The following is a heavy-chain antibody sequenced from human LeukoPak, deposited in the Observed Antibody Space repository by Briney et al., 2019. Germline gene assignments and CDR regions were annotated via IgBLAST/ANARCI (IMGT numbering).Heavy chain of an antibody. V-gene: IGHV4-59*01. CDR3: ARNLQGYYYYGMDV. CDR2: IYYSGST. D-gene: IGHD1-1*01. Sequence: SETLSLTCSVSGGSISSYYWSWIRQPPGKGLEWIGYIYYSGSTAYSPSLKSRVTISVDTAKNQLSLKVSSVTAADTAVYYCARNLQGYYYYGMDVWGQGTTVTVSS. CDR1: GGSISSYY. J-gene: IGHJ6*02.